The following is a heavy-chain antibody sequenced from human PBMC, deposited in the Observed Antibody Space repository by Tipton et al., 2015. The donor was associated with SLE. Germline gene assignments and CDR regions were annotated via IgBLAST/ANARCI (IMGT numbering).Heavy chain of an antibody. CDR1: GGSFSGYY. D-gene: IGHD3-22*01. V-gene: IGHV4-59*10. CDR3: ASGDSSGYGDY. J-gene: IGHJ4*02. CDR2: IYTSGST. Sequence: GLVKPSETLSLTCAIYGGSFSGYYWSWIRQPPGKGLEWIGRIYTSGSTNYNPSLKSRVTISVDTSKNQFSLKLSSVTAADTAVYYCASGDSSGYGDYWGQGTLVTVS.